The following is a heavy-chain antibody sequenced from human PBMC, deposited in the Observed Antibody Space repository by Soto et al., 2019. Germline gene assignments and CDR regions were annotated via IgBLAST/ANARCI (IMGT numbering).Heavy chain of an antibody. Sequence: SETLSLTCAVSGGSISSGGYSWSWIRQPPGKGLEWIGYIYHSGSTYYNPSLKSRVTISVDRSKNQFSLKLSSVTAADTAVYYCARAGVVEGGMDVWGQGTTVTVSS. CDR1: GGSISSGGYS. V-gene: IGHV4-30-2*01. J-gene: IGHJ6*02. CDR2: IYHSGST. D-gene: IGHD2-15*01. CDR3: ARAGVVEGGMDV.